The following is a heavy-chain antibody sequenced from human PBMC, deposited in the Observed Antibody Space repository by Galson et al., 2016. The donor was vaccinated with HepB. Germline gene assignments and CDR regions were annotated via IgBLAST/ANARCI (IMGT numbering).Heavy chain of an antibody. CDR2: IDPHNYKT. CDR3: ARDRFLGYYYYMDV. V-gene: IGHV1-18*04. J-gene: IGHJ6*03. D-gene: IGHD3-3*01. CDR1: GYTFTSYG. Sequence: SVKVSCKASGYTFTSYGISWVRQAPGQGLEWMGWIDPHNYKTNYAQKLQGRLTLTTDTSTNTAYMELRSLFSDDTAVYYCARDRFLGYYYYMDVWGQGTTVTVSS.